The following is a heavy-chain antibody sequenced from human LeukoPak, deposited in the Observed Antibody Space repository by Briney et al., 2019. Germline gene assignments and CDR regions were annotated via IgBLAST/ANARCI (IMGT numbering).Heavy chain of an antibody. D-gene: IGHD6-19*01. V-gene: IGHV4-38-2*02. CDR2: IYHSGST. CDR3: ARDGWSGWYYFDY. Sequence: PSETLSLTCAASGYSISSGYYWGWIRQPPGQGLEWIGSIYHSGSTYYNPSLKSRVTISVDTSKNQFSLKLSSVTAADTAVYYCARDGWSGWYYFDYWGQGTLVTVSS. J-gene: IGHJ4*02. CDR1: GYSISSGYY.